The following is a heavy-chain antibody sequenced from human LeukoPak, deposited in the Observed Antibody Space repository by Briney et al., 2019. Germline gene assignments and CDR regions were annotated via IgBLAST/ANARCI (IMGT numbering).Heavy chain of an antibody. CDR2: IYYSGST. J-gene: IGHJ4*02. V-gene: IGHV4-39*07. Sequence: SETLSLTCTVSGGSISSSSYYWGWIRQPPGKGLEWIGGIYYSGSTYYNPSLKSRVTISVDTSKNQFSLKLSSVTAADTAVYYCARVAGVTAPFDYWGQGTLVTVSS. CDR3: ARVAGVTAPFDY. CDR1: GGSISSSSYY. D-gene: IGHD3-10*01.